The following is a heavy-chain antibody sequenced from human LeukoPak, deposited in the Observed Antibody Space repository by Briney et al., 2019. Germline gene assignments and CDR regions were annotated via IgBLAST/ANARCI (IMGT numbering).Heavy chain of an antibody. V-gene: IGHV4-34*01. CDR1: GGSFSGYY. D-gene: IGHD6-13*01. J-gene: IGHJ5*02. CDR3: ARAGPLAAAGTGIWFDP. CDR2: INHSGST. Sequence: SETLSLTCAVYGGSFSGYYWSWIRQPPGKGLEWIGEINHSGSTNYNPSLKSRVTISVDTSKNQFSLKLSSVTPEDTAVYYCARAGPLAAAGTGIWFDPWGQETLVTVSS.